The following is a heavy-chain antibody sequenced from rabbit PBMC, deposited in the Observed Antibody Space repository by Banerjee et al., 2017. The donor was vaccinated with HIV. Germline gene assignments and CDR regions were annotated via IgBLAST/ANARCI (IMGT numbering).Heavy chain of an antibody. CDR3: ARRKTGDDGYDYEIYFNL. Sequence: QSLEESGGDLVKPEGSLTLTCTASGFSLSNNYVLCWVRQAPGKGLEWIACIVAGGSGSTYYANWAKGRFTISKTSSTTVTLQMTRLTAADTATYFCARRKTGDDGYDYEIYFNLWGQGTLVTVS. CDR1: GFSLSNNYV. J-gene: IGHJ4*01. V-gene: IGHV1S40*01. D-gene: IGHD6-1*01. CDR2: IVAGGSGST.